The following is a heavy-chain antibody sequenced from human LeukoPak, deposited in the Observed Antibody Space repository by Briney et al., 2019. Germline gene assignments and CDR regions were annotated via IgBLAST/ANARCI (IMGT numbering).Heavy chain of an antibody. V-gene: IGHV4-4*07. CDR1: GGSISSYY. D-gene: IGHD2-21*02. Sequence: SETLSLTCTVSGGSISSYYWSWIRQPAGKGLEWIGRIYTSGSTNYNPSLKSRVTMSVDTSKNQFSLKLSSVTAADTAVYYCARHSVVVTAISSDFDYWGQGTLVTVSS. J-gene: IGHJ4*02. CDR2: IYTSGST. CDR3: ARHSVVVTAISSDFDY.